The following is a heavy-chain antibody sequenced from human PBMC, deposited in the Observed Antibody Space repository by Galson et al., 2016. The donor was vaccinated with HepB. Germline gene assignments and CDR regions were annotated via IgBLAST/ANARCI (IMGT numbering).Heavy chain of an antibody. Sequence: LRLSCAGSGFTFSRNWMSWVRQAPGKGLEWVANIKEDGSEKYYVDSVKGRFTISRDNAKNSLFLQMNSLRAEDTAVYYCARDSGSCKNFNCKGDAFDMWGQGTMVAVSS. D-gene: IGHD2-15*01. V-gene: IGHV3-7*04. J-gene: IGHJ3*02. CDR2: IKEDGSEK. CDR1: GFTFSRNW. CDR3: ARDSGSCKNFNCKGDAFDM.